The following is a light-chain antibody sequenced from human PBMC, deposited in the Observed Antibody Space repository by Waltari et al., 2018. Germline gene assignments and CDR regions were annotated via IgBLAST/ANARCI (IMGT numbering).Light chain of an antibody. V-gene: IGKV1-9*01. CDR1: KGVTTY. CDR3: QQVNTYPLT. Sequence: DIQLTQSPSFLSASVGDRVTITYRASKGVTTYLAGYQQKPETAPKLLIYAASTLQSGVPSRFSVSGSGTDFTLAISSLQPEDFATYYCQQVNTYPLTFGGGTKVEIK. J-gene: IGKJ4*01. CDR2: AAS.